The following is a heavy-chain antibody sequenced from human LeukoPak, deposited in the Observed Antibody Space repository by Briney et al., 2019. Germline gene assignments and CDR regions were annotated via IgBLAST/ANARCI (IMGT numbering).Heavy chain of an antibody. D-gene: IGHD2-21*02. CDR2: IYYSGST. J-gene: IGHJ4*02. Sequence: SETLSLTCTVSGVSISSYYWSWIRQPPGKGLEWIGYIYYSGSTNYNPSLKSRVTISVDTSKNQFPLKLSSVTAADTAVYYCARGMGDCLDYWGQGTLVTVSS. CDR3: ARGMGDCLDY. CDR1: GVSISSYY. V-gene: IGHV4-59*12.